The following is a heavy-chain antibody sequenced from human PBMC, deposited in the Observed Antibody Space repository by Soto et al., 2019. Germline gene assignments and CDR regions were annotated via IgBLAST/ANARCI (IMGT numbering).Heavy chain of an antibody. CDR1: GFTFDDYA. J-gene: IGHJ4*02. Sequence: GGSLRLSCAASGFTFDDYAMHWVRQAPGKGLEWVSSINWNSDNIAYADSVKGRFAISRDNAKNVLYLQMNYPGPEDTAFFYCAKGTTRGYSYGYVDYWGQGTLVTVS. V-gene: IGHV3-9*01. CDR2: INWNSDNI. D-gene: IGHD5-18*01. CDR3: AKGTTRGYSYGYVDY.